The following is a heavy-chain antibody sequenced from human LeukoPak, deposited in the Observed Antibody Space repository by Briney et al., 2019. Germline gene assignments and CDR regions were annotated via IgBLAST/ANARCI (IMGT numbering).Heavy chain of an antibody. Sequence: PSETLSLTCTVSGGSISGSYWTWVRQPAGKGLEWIGRIYSNEITNYNPSLKSRVTMSVDTSKNQFSLKLTSVTAADTAVYYCARGSGAATNEALDYWGQGTLVTVSS. CDR3: ARGSGAATNEALDY. J-gene: IGHJ4*02. D-gene: IGHD1-26*01. V-gene: IGHV4-4*07. CDR1: GGSISGSY. CDR2: IYSNEIT.